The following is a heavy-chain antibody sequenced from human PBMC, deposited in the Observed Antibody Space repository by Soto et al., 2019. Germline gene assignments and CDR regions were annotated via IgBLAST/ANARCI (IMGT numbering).Heavy chain of an antibody. V-gene: IGHV1-69*13. J-gene: IGHJ6*02. Sequence: GASVKVSCKASGGTFSSYAISWVRQAPGQGLEWMGGIIPIFGTANYAQKFQGRVTITADESTSTAYMELSSLRSEDTAVYYCARSIYSSGWSTDYYYYSMDVWGQGTTVTVSS. CDR3: ARSIYSSGWSTDYYYYSMDV. D-gene: IGHD6-19*01. CDR2: IIPIFGTA. CDR1: GGTFSSYA.